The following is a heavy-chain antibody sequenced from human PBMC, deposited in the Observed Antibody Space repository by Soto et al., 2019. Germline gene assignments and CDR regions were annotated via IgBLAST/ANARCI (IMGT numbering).Heavy chain of an antibody. V-gene: IGHV3-23*01. J-gene: IGHJ4*02. Sequence: PGGSLRLSCATSGFTFSSYAMIWVRQAPGKGLEWVSVISGSDGSTYYADSVKGRFTISGDNSKKTVYLQLNSLRGDDTAVYYCAKDWVGGSNKYYFEYWGQGTLVTVSS. CDR2: ISGSDGST. CDR1: GFTFSSYA. CDR3: AKDWVGGSNKYYFEY. D-gene: IGHD1-26*01.